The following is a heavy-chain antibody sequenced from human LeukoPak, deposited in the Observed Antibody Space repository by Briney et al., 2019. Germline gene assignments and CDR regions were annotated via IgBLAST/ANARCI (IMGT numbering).Heavy chain of an antibody. CDR3: ASATVVVAATASFEYFQH. CDR2: FDPEDGET. D-gene: IGHD2-15*01. Sequence: ASVKVSCKVSGYTLTELSMHWVRQAPGKGLEWMGGFDPEDGETIYAQKFQGRVTMTEDTSTDTAYMELSSLRSEDTAVYYCASATVVVAATASFEYFQHWGQGTLVTVSS. V-gene: IGHV1-24*01. CDR1: GYTLTELS. J-gene: IGHJ1*01.